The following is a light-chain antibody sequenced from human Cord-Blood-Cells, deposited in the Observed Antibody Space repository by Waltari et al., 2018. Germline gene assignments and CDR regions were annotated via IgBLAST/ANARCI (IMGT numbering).Light chain of an antibody. CDR3: QQSYSTQLFP. J-gene: IGKJ3*01. V-gene: IGKV1-39*01. Sequence: DIQMTQSPSSLSASVGDRVTITCRASQSISSYLNWYQQKPGKAPKLLIYAASSLQSGVPSIFSVNRYATDLTIATSSLQPEDFAAYSGQQSYSTQLFPFFPGTKMNI. CDR1: QSISSY. CDR2: AAS.